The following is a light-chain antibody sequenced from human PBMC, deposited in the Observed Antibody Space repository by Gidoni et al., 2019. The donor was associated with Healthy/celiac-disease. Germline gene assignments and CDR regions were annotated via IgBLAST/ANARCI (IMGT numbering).Light chain of an antibody. V-gene: IGLV1-47*01. Sequence: QSVLTQPPSASGTPGQRVTTPCSGISSNIGSNYVYWYQQLPGTAPKLLIYRNNQRPSGVPDRFSGSKSGTSASLAISGLRSEDEADYYCAAWDDSLSGCYVFGTGTKVTVL. J-gene: IGLJ1*01. CDR2: RNN. CDR3: AAWDDSLSGCYV. CDR1: SSNIGSNY.